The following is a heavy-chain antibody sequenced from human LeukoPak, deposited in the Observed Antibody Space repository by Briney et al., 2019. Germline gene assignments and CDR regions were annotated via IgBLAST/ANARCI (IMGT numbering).Heavy chain of an antibody. Sequence: PGGSLRLSCAASGFTFDDYGMSWVRQAPGKGLEWVSGINWNGGSTGYADSVKGRFTISRDNSKNTLYLQMNSLRAEDTAVYYCAGSRARAIVDYWGQGTLVTVSS. V-gene: IGHV3-20*04. D-gene: IGHD2-21*01. CDR1: GFTFDDYG. J-gene: IGHJ4*02. CDR3: AGSRARAIVDY. CDR2: INWNGGST.